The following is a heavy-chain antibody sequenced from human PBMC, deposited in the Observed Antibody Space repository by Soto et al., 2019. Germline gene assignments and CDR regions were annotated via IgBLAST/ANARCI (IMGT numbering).Heavy chain of an antibody. J-gene: IGHJ6*02. CDR2: IIPLLGTV. Sequence: QGQLVQSGAEVKKPGSSVKVSCRASGATFTNSVITWVRKGTGQVLQSMGGIIPLLGTVDYAENFQGRVTLTADKVTNTVYLEMRSLRYDDTAVYYCARSGLRRPHNPYRVFGLDVWGHGTTVSV. D-gene: IGHD3-16*01. CDR3: ARSGLRRPHNPYRVFGLDV. CDR1: GATFTNSV. V-gene: IGHV1-69*06.